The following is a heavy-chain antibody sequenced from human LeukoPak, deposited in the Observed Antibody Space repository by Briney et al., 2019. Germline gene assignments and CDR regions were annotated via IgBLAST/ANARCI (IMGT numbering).Heavy chain of an antibody. CDR3: ARDHGGNPIFRLDI. V-gene: IGHV3-30-3*01. D-gene: IGHD4-23*01. J-gene: IGHJ3*02. CDR1: GFTFSSYA. CDR2: ISYDGSNK. Sequence: GGSLRLSCAASGFTFSSYAMHWVRQAPGKGLEWVAVISYDGSNKYYADSVKGRFTISRDNSKNTLYLQMNGLRAEDTAVYYCARDHGGNPIFRLDIWGQGTMVTVSS.